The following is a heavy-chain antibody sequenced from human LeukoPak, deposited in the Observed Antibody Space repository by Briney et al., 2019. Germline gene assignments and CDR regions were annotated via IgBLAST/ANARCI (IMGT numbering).Heavy chain of an antibody. V-gene: IGHV3-48*01. J-gene: IGHJ6*03. CDR1: GFTFSTYS. CDR3: ARDGIMDV. D-gene: IGHD1-14*01. CDR2: ISSNSSTI. Sequence: GGSLRLSCAASGFTFSTYSMNSVRQAPGKGLEWVSYISSNSSTIFYADSVKGRFTISRDNVKNSLYVQMNSLRVEDTAVYYCARDGIMDVWGKGTTVTVSS.